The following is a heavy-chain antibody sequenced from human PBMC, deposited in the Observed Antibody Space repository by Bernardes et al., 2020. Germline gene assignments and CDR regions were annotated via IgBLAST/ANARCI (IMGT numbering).Heavy chain of an antibody. D-gene: IGHD3-3*01. CDR1: GGSISSYY. V-gene: IGHV4-59*01. Sequence: ETLSLTCTVSGGSISSYYWSWIRQPPGKGLEWIGYIYYSGSTNYNPSLKSRVTISVDTSKNQFSLKLSSVTAADTAVYYCARGITIFGVVNFFDYWGQGTLVTVSS. CDR2: IYYSGST. J-gene: IGHJ4*02. CDR3: ARGITIFGVVNFFDY.